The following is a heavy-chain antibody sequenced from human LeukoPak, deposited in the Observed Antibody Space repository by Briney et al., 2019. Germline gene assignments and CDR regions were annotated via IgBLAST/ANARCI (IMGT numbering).Heavy chain of an antibody. CDR3: ARGEGDSSSWPLNY. V-gene: IGHV1-2*02. CDR1: GYIFTGYY. J-gene: IGHJ4*02. CDR2: INPNSGGT. D-gene: IGHD6-13*01. Sequence: ASGRVSCKASGYIFTGYYMHWVRQAPGQGLEWMGWINPNSGGTKYAQQFQGRVTMTRDTSISTAYMELSRLTSDDTAVYYCARGEGDSSSWPLNYWGQGTLVPASS.